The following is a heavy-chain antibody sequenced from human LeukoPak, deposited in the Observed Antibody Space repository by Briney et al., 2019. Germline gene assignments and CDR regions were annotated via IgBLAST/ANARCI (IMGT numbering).Heavy chain of an antibody. V-gene: IGHV4-59*01. CDR1: GGSISSYY. CDR2: IYYSGST. CDR3: ARGVTYYDILTGYYRDEDWFDP. D-gene: IGHD3-9*01. Sequence: SETLSLTCTVSGGSISSYYWSWIRQPPGKGLEGIGYIYYSGSTNYNPSLKSRVTISVDTSKNQFSLELSSVTAADKAVYYCARGVTYYDILTGYYRDEDWFDPWGQGTLVTVSS. J-gene: IGHJ5*02.